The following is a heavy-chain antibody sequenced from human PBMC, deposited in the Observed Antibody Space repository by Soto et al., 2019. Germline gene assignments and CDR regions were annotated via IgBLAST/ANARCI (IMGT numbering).Heavy chain of an antibody. CDR2: ISSSSSTI. J-gene: IGHJ5*02. V-gene: IGHV3-48*01. Sequence: GGSLRLSCAASGFTFSSYSMNWVRQAPGKGLEWVSYISSSSSTIYYADSVKGRFTISRDNAKNSLYLQMNSLRAEDTAVYYCAKDLRGLCSSWFDPWGQGTLVTVSS. D-gene: IGHD2-8*01. CDR1: GFTFSSYS. CDR3: AKDLRGLCSSWFDP.